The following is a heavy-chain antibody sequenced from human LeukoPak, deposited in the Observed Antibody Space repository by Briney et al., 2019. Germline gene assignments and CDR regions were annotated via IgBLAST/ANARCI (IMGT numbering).Heavy chain of an antibody. CDR1: GGSISSGDYY. V-gene: IGHV4-30-4*01. J-gene: IGHJ4*02. CDR2: IYYSGST. CDR3: ARGSAVRGVIVLDY. Sequence: SQTLSLTCTVSGGSISSGDYYWSWIRQPPGKGLEWIGYIYYSGSTYYNPSLKSRVTISVDASKNQFSLKLSSVTAADTAVYYCARGSAVRGVIVLDYWGQGTLVTVSS. D-gene: IGHD3-10*01.